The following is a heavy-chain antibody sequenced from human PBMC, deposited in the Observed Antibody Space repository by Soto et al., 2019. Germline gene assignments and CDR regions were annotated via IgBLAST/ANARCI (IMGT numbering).Heavy chain of an antibody. Sequence: TLSLTCTFSGCSISSVGYYWSWILQHPGKGLEWIGYIYYSGSTYYNPSLKSRVTISVDTSNNQFSLKLISVTAADTAVYYCSSLVPAAHIYDFWSGLGHKWFDPWGKRNLVTGSA. CDR1: GCSISSVGYY. V-gene: IGHV4-31*03. CDR3: SSLVPAAHIYDFWSGLGHKWFDP. J-gene: IGHJ5*02. CDR2: IYYSGST. D-gene: IGHD3-3*01.